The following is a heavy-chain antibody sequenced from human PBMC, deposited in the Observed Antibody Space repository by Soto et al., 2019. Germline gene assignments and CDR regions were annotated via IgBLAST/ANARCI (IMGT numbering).Heavy chain of an antibody. V-gene: IGHV5-51*01. CDR1: GYTFTSYW. D-gene: IGHD3-3*01. CDR2: IYPGDSDT. CDR3: ASFRGLGATLMKNDFWSAYWGFDP. Sequence: PGESLKLSCKGSGYTFTSYWIGWVRQMPGEGLEWMGIIYPGDSDTRYSPSFQGQVTISADKSISTAYLQWSSLKASDTAMYYCASFRGLGATLMKNDFWSAYWGFDPWGQGTLVTVSS. J-gene: IGHJ5*02.